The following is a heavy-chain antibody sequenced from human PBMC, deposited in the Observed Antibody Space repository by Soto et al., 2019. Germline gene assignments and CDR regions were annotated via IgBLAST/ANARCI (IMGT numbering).Heavy chain of an antibody. CDR2: ISAYNGNT. V-gene: IGHV1-18*01. J-gene: IGHJ6*02. CDR3: ARDRDSNFFYSSYGMDV. Sequence: ASVKVSCKASGYTFTSYGISWVRQAPGQGLEWMGWISAYNGNTNYAQKLQGRVTMTTDTSTSTAYMELRSLRSDDTAVYYCARDRDSNFFYSSYGMDVWGQGPTVTVSS. D-gene: IGHD4-4*01. CDR1: GYTFTSYG.